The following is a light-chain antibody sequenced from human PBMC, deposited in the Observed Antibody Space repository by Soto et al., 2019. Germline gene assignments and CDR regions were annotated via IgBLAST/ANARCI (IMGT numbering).Light chain of an antibody. Sequence: EIVLTQSPVTLSLSPGERATLSCRASQSVRSTYLAWYQQKPGQAPRLLIYAASSRDTGIPDRFSGSGSGTDFTLTISRLEPEDSAVYYCQQYGTNPKTFGGGTKVEIK. CDR2: AAS. J-gene: IGKJ4*01. CDR1: QSVRSTY. CDR3: QQYGTNPKT. V-gene: IGKV3-20*01.